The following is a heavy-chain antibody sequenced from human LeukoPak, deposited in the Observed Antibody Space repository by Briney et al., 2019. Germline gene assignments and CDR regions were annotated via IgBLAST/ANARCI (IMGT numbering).Heavy chain of an antibody. V-gene: IGHV1-8*01. CDR2: MNPNSGNT. Sequence: ASVNVSCKASGYTFTSYDINWVRQATGQGLEWMGWMNPNSGNTGYAQKFQGRVTMTRNTSISTAYMELSSLRSEDTAVYYCARVSWPPGSSWYYFDYWGQGTLVTVTS. D-gene: IGHD3-10*01. CDR3: ARVSWPPGSSWYYFDY. J-gene: IGHJ4*02. CDR1: GYTFTSYD.